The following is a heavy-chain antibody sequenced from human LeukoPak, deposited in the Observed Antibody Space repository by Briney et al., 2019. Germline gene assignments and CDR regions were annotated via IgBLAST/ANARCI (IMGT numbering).Heavy chain of an antibody. V-gene: IGHV1-2*02. CDR2: INPNSGGT. CDR1: GYTFSGYY. D-gene: IGHD4-11*01. J-gene: IGHJ5*02. Sequence: ASVKVSCKASGYTFSGYYMHWVRQAPGQGLEWMGWINPNSGGTNYAQKFQGRVTMTRDTSISTVYMELNRLRFDDTAVYYCARAQRDYSNWFDPWGQGTLVTVSS. CDR3: ARAQRDYSNWFDP.